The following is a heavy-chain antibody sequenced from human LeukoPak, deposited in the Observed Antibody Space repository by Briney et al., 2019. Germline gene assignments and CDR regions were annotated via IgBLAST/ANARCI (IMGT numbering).Heavy chain of an antibody. V-gene: IGHV4-34*01. D-gene: IGHD3-9*01. J-gene: IGHJ6*02. Sequence: SETLSLTCAVYGGSFSGYYWSWIRQPPGKGLEWIGSIYYSGSTYYNPSLKSRVTISVDTSKNQFSLKLSSVTAADTAVYYCARRKVLTGYQVNHGMDVWGQGTTVTVSS. CDR1: GGSFSGYY. CDR2: IYYSGST. CDR3: ARRKVLTGYQVNHGMDV.